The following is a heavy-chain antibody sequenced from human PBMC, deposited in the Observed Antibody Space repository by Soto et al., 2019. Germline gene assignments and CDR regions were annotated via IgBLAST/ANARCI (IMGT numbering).Heavy chain of an antibody. CDR2: ISGSGGST. Sequence: EVQLLESGGGLVQPGGSLRLSCAASGFTFSAYAMIWVRQAPGKGLEWVSTISGSGGSTYHADSVKDRFTISRDNSKNTLYLQMNSLRAEDTARYYCPVGIYYYGLDGWGKGTTVTVSS. J-gene: IGHJ6*04. CDR1: GFTFSAYA. D-gene: IGHD6-13*01. V-gene: IGHV3-23*01. CDR3: PVGIYYYGLDG.